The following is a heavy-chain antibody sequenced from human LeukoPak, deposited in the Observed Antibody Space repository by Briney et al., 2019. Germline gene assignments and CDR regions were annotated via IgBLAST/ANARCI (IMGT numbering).Heavy chain of an antibody. V-gene: IGHV4-59*01. CDR3: ARVKGYYSGGSCYHYYYMDV. J-gene: IGHJ6*03. Sequence: PSETLSLTCTVSGGSISSYYWSWIRQPPGKGLEWIGYIYYSGSTNYNPSLKSRVTISVDTSKNQFSLKLSSVTAADTAVYYCARVKGYYSGGSCYHYYYMDVWGKGTTVTVSS. CDR1: GGSISSYY. D-gene: IGHD2-15*01. CDR2: IYYSGST.